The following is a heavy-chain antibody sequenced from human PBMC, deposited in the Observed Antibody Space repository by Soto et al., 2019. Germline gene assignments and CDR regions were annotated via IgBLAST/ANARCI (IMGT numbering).Heavy chain of an antibody. V-gene: IGHV3-30*18. J-gene: IGHJ4*02. CDR3: AKGGRQWLVTSDFNY. Sequence: VQLVDSGGGVVQPGRSLRLSCSASGFTFSDYAMHWVRQAPGEGLEWVAGFSHTGRNTHYPDSVKGRFTISRDSSKNTVSLEMTSLRAEDTSVYYCAKGGRQWLVTSDFNYWGQGALVTVSS. D-gene: IGHD6-19*01. CDR1: GFTFSDYA. CDR2: FSHTGRNT.